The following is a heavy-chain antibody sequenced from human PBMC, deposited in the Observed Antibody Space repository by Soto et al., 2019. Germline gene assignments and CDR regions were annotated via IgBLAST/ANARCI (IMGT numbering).Heavy chain of an antibody. D-gene: IGHD6-13*01. V-gene: IGHV3-30*18. Sequence: QVQLVESGGGVVQPGRSLRLSCAASGLTFNNYGMRWVRQAPGKGLEWVAVLSYDGSNTYYADSVKGRFTISRDGSKNTLYLQMNSLKTEDTAVYYCAKDYLQQLVRGWFDPWGQGTLVTVSS. CDR3: AKDYLQQLVRGWFDP. J-gene: IGHJ5*02. CDR2: LSYDGSNT. CDR1: GLTFNNYG.